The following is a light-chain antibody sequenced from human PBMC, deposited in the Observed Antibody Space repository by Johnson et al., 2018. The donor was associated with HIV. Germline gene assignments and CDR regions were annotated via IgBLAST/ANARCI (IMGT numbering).Light chain of an antibody. CDR1: SSNIGKNY. CDR2: ENN. CDR3: GTWDSSLSAGV. J-gene: IGLJ1*01. V-gene: IGLV1-51*02. Sequence: QSVLTQPPSVSAAPGQKVTISCSGSSSNIGKNYVSCYQQLPGTAPKVLIYENNKRPSGIPDRFSGSKSGASATLGITGLQTGDEADYYCGTWDSSLSAGVFGTGTTVTVL.